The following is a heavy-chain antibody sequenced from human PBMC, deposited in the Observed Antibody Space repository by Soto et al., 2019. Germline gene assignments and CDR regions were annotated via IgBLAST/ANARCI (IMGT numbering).Heavy chain of an antibody. D-gene: IGHD3-9*01. V-gene: IGHV3-23*01. Sequence: GGSLRLSCAASGFTFSSYAMSWVRQAPGKGLEWVSAISGSGGSTYYADSVQGRLTISRDNSKNTLYLQMNSLRAEDTAVDSGANCRGYDILTGYYYYFDYWGQGTLVTVSS. CDR2: ISGSGGST. CDR3: ANCRGYDILTGYYYYFDY. J-gene: IGHJ4*02. CDR1: GFTFSSYA.